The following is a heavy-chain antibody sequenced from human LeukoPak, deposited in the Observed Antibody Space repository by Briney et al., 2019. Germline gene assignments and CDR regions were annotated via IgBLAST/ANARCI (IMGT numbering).Heavy chain of an antibody. J-gene: IGHJ4*02. Sequence: SVKVSCKASGGTFSSYAISWVRQAPGQGLEWMGRIIPIFGTANYAQKFQGRVTITTDESTSTAYMGLSSLRSEDTAVYYCAREGIAAAGRRTLDYWGQGTLVTVSS. CDR3: AREGIAAAGRRTLDY. D-gene: IGHD6-13*01. CDR1: GGTFSSYA. CDR2: IIPIFGTA. V-gene: IGHV1-69*05.